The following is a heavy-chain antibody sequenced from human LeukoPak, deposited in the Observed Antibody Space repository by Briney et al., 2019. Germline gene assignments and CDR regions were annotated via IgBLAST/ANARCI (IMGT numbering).Heavy chain of an antibody. D-gene: IGHD5-24*01. V-gene: IGHV1-18*01. Sequence: ASVKVSCKASGYTFTTYGLSWVRQAPGQGLEWMGWISAYNGNTNYAQKLQGRVTMTTDTSTSTAYMELRSLRSDDTAVYYCARDNSVRDEAWWFNPWGQGTLVTVSS. CDR3: ARDNSVRDEAWWFNP. CDR1: GYTFTTYG. J-gene: IGHJ5*02. CDR2: ISAYNGNT.